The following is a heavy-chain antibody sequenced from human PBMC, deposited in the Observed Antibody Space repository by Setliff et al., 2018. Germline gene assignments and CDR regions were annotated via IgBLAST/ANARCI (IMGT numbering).Heavy chain of an antibody. CDR2: IYYSGST. V-gene: IGHV4-39*07. J-gene: IGHJ4*02. Sequence: PSETLSLTCTVSGGSISSSSYYWGWIRQPPGKGLEWIGSIYYSGSTYYNPSLKSRVTISVGTSKNQFSLKLSSVTAADTAVYYCARREMYYNFWSGYYAYWGQGTLVTVSS. D-gene: IGHD3-3*01. CDR3: ARREMYYNFWSGYYAY. CDR1: GGSISSSSYY.